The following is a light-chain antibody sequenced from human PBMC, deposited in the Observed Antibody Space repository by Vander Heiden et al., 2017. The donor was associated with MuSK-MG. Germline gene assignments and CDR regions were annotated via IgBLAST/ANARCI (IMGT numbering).Light chain of an antibody. Sequence: EIVLTQSPATLSLSPGERATLSCRASQGVSSYLAWYQQKPGQAPRLLIYDASNRATGIPARFSGSGPGTGITLTNSSLEPEDFAVYYCQQSRNCQITFGQGTRLEIK. CDR1: QGVSSY. CDR2: DAS. J-gene: IGKJ5*01. V-gene: IGKV3D-11*01. CDR3: QQSRNCQIT.